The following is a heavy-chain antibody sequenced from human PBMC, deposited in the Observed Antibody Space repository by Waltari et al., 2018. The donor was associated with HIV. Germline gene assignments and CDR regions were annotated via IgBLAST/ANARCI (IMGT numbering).Heavy chain of an antibody. V-gene: IGHV3-11*04. CDR1: GFTFSDYS. Sequence: QVQLVESGGGLVKPGGSLRLSCAASGFTFSDYSMNWIRQAPGRGHEWISYISTSGSTIYYAGSVEGRFTVSRDSAKNSLYLQMNSLRAEDTAVYYCARDRNNYGLGNERDFDNWGQGTLVTVSS. CDR3: ARDRNNYGLGNERDFDN. J-gene: IGHJ4*02. D-gene: IGHD3-10*01. CDR2: ISTSGSTI.